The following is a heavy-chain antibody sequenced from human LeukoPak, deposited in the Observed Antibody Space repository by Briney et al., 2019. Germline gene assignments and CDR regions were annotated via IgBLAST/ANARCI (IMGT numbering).Heavy chain of an antibody. Sequence: PGGSLRLSCAASGFTFSSYAMSWVRQAPGKGLEWVSAISGSGGSTYYADSVKGRFTISRDNSKNTLYLQMNSLRAEDTAVYYCAKDRLWFGELSPYYYGMDVWGQGTTVTVSS. CDR1: GFTFSSYA. CDR3: AKDRLWFGELSPYYYGMDV. J-gene: IGHJ6*02. V-gene: IGHV3-23*01. CDR2: ISGSGGST. D-gene: IGHD3-10*01.